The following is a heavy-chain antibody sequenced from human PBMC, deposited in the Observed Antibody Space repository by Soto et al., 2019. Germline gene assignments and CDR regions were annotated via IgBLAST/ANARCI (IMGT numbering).Heavy chain of an antibody. V-gene: IGHV3-11*01. CDR2: ISSSGSTI. CDR1: GFTFSDYY. D-gene: IGHD2-15*01. J-gene: IGHJ3*02. CDR3: ARDVLGYCSGGSCWGRAFDI. Sequence: GGSLRLSCAASGFTFSDYYMSWIRQAPGKGLEWVSYISSSGSTIYYADSVKGRFTISRDNAKNSLYLQMNSLRAEDTAVYYCARDVLGYCSGGSCWGRAFDIWGQGTMVTVSS.